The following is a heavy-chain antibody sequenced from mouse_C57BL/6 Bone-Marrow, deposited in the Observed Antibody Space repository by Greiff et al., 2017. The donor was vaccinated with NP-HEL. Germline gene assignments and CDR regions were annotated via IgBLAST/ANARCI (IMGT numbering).Heavy chain of an antibody. J-gene: IGHJ2*01. V-gene: IGHV1-50*01. CDR2: IDPSDSYT. CDR3: ARFITTVVGGDYLDY. D-gene: IGHD1-1*01. CDR1: GYTFTSYW. Sequence: QVQLQQPGAELVKPGASVKLSCKASGYTFTSYWMQRVKQRPGQGLEWIGEIDPSDSYTNYNQKFKGKATLTVDTSSSTAYMQLSSLTSEDSAVYYCARFITTVVGGDYLDYWGRGTALTVSA.